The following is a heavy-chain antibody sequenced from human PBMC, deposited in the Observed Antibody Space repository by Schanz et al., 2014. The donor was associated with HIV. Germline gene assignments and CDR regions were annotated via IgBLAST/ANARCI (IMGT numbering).Heavy chain of an antibody. J-gene: IGHJ4*02. Sequence: VQLVESGGGLVKPGRSLRLSCTASGFTFGDYPMSWFRQAPGKGLEWLSYISVNGATREYADSVKGRFTISRDNARTSLYLQMNSLRAEDTALYYCSKATSGSRGWYTGSDWGQGTLVTVSS. CDR3: SKATSGSRGWYTGSD. V-gene: IGHV3-11*01. CDR1: GFTFGDYP. CDR2: ISVNGATR. D-gene: IGHD6-19*01.